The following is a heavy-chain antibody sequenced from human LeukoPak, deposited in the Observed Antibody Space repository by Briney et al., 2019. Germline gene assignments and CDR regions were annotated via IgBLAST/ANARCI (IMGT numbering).Heavy chain of an antibody. Sequence: SETLSLTCTVPGASISSYYWSWIRQPPGKGLEWIGYIHYSGGTNYNPSLKSRVTTSVDTSKNQISLKLSSVTAADTAVYYCARRFYGSGSFYFDYWGQGTLVTVSS. CDR1: GASISSYY. J-gene: IGHJ4*02. D-gene: IGHD3-10*01. CDR3: ARRFYGSGSFYFDY. V-gene: IGHV4-59*01. CDR2: IHYSGGT.